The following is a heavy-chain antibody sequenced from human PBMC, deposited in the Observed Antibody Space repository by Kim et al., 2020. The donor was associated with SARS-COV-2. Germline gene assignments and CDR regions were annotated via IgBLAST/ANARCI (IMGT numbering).Heavy chain of an antibody. J-gene: IGHJ4*02. CDR3: AREGDGYRY. CDR2: GNH. V-gene: IGHV4-30-2*04. Sequence: GNHYSTPSLKSRVPISVDTSKNQFSLKRSSVTAADTAVYYCAREGDGYRYWGQGTLVTVSS. D-gene: IGHD3-16*02.